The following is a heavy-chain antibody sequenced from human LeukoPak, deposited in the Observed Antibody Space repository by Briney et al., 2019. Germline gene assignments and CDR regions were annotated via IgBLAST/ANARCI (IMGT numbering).Heavy chain of an antibody. CDR3: ARSVSREGHNFIAYYFDY. V-gene: IGHV4-34*01. CDR2: IEDSGST. D-gene: IGHD5-24*01. Sequence: SETLSLTCAVYGESFSDYYWTWIRQPPGKGLEWIGEIEDSGSTNPNPSLKSRVTLSVDTSKSQFSLRLNSVTAADTAVYFCARSVSREGHNFIAYYFDYWSQGTLVTVSS. J-gene: IGHJ4*02. CDR1: GESFSDYY.